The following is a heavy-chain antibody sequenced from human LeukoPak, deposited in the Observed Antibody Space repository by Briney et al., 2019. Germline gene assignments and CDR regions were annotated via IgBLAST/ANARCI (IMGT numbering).Heavy chain of an antibody. CDR2: ITISSSII. Sequence: GGSLRLSCAASGFSFSDYSMNWVRQAPGKGLEWVSSITISSSIIYYADSVKGRFTISRDNSKNTLYLQMNSLRAEDTAVYYCANTDYYDTSALDYWGQGTLVTVSS. J-gene: IGHJ4*02. CDR1: GFSFSDYS. V-gene: IGHV3-21*04. CDR3: ANTDYYDTSALDY. D-gene: IGHD3-22*01.